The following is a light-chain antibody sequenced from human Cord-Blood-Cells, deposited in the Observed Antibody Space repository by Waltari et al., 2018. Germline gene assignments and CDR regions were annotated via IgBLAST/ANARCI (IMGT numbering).Light chain of an antibody. CDR1: SSDVGGYNY. CDR2: EVS. V-gene: IGLV2-8*01. Sequence: TQPPSASGSPGQSVTISCTGTSSDVGGYNYVSWYQQHPGKAPKLMIYEVSKRPSGVPDRFSGSKSGNTASLTVSGLQAEDEADYYCSSYAGSNHVVFGGGTKLTVL. CDR3: SSYAGSNHVV. J-gene: IGLJ2*01.